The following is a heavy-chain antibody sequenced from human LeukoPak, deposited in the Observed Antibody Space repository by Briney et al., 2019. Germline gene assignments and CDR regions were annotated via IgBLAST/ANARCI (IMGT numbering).Heavy chain of an antibody. V-gene: IGHV1-24*01. D-gene: IGHD2-2*01. Sequence: ASVKVSCKVSGYTLTELSMHWVRQAPGKGLEWMGGFDPEDGETIYAQKFQGRFTMTEDTSTDTAYMELSSLRSEDTAVYYCATDLCSSTSCRGNYYYYMDVWGKGTTVTVSS. CDR2: FDPEDGET. CDR3: ATDLCSSTSCRGNYYYYMDV. CDR1: GYTLTELS. J-gene: IGHJ6*03.